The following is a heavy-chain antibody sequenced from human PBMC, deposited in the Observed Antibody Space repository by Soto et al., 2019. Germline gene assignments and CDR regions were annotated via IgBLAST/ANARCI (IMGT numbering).Heavy chain of an antibody. V-gene: IGHV4-31*03. D-gene: IGHD6-19*01. CDR3: AGLHGYSSGWYDEDYFDY. Sequence: SETLSLTCTVSGGSISSGGYYWSWIRQHPGKGLEWIGYIYYSGSTYYNPSLKSRVTISVDTSKNQFSLKLRSVTAADTAVYYCAGLHGYSSGWYDEDYFDYWGQGTLVTVSS. J-gene: IGHJ4*02. CDR2: IYYSGST. CDR1: GGSISSGGYY.